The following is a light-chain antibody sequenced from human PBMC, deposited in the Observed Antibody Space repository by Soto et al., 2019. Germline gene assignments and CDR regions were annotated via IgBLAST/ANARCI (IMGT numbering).Light chain of an antibody. CDR1: QDISNY. CDR2: GTS. Sequence: DIQLTQSPSFLSASVGDRVTSSCRASQDISNYLAWYQQKPGKAPKFLIYGTSTLQSGVPSRFSGGGSGTDFTLTISSLQPEDFATYYCQQVNVYPSTFGGGTKVDIK. V-gene: IGKV1-9*01. CDR3: QQVNVYPST. J-gene: IGKJ4*01.